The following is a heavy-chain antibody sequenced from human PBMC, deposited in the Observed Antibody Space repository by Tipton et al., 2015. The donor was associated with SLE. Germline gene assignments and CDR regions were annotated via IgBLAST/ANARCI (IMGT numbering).Heavy chain of an antibody. CDR1: DSGTSDY. V-gene: IGHV3-74*01. J-gene: IGHJ4*01. CDR2: IKTDDSST. Sequence: SLRLSCVVSDSGTSDYMHWVRQGPGKGLEWVSRIKTDDSSTNYADSVKGRFTIFRDSAKNTLYLQMNSLRVEDTAVYYCIRYKNGWDWGQGILVTVSS. CDR3: IRYKNGWD. D-gene: IGHD2-8*01.